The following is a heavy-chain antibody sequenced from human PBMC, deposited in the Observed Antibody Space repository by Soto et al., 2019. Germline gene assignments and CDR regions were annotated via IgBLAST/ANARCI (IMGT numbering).Heavy chain of an antibody. D-gene: IGHD6-19*01. CDR1: GFTVSSNY. V-gene: IGHV3-53*04. J-gene: IGHJ4*02. CDR2: IYSGGST. CDR3: ARNQYSSGWYYFDY. Sequence: GESLKISCAASGFTVSSNYMSWVRQAPGKGLEWVSVIYSGGSTYYADSVKGRFTISRHNSKNTLYLEMNSLRAEDTAVYYCARNQYSSGWYYFDYWGQGTLVTVSS.